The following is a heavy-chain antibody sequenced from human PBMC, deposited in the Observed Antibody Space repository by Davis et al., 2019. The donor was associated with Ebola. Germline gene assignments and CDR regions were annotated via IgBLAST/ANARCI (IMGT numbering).Heavy chain of an antibody. CDR2: FDPEDGQT. V-gene: IGHV1-24*01. D-gene: IGHD3-16*01. CDR1: EYTLNELS. CDR3: AIGGIGGGFDY. Sequence: ASVKVSCKVSEYTLNELSMHWVRQAPGKGLEWMGYFDPEDGQTFYAQKFQARLTLTEDTSTDTAYMELRSLRYEDTAVYYCAIGGIGGGFDYWGQGTLVSVST. J-gene: IGHJ4*02.